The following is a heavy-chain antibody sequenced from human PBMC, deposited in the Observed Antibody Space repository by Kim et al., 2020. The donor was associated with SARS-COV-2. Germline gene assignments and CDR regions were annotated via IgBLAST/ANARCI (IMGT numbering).Heavy chain of an antibody. V-gene: IGHV4-38-2*02. CDR1: GYSISSGYY. CDR3: ARDLSLYYYDSSGTYYY. Sequence: SETLSLTCTVSGYSISSGYYWGWIRQPPGKGLEWIGSIYHSGSTYYNPSLKSRVTISVDTSKNQFSLKLSSVTAADTAVYYCARDLSLYYYDSSGTYYY. D-gene: IGHD3-22*01. J-gene: IGHJ6*01. CDR2: IYHSGST.